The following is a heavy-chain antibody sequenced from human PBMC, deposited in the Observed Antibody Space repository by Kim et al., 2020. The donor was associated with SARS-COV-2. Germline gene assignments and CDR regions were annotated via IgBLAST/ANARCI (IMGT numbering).Heavy chain of an antibody. CDR2: ISWNSGSI. J-gene: IGHJ4*02. CDR3: AIGDLESGLDY. CDR1: GFTFDDYA. D-gene: IGHD1-1*01. Sequence: GGSLRLSCAASGFTFDDYAMHWVRQAPGKGLEWVSGISWNSGSIGYADSVKGRFTISRDNAKNSLYLQMNSLRAEDTALYYCAIGDLESGLDYWGQGTLVTVSS. V-gene: IGHV3-9*01.